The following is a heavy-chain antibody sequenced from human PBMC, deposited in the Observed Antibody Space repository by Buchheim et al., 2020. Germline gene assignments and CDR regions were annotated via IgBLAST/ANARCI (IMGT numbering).Heavy chain of an antibody. CDR1: GFTFSSYA. CDR3: AKDQSGLIGYYDSSGFFDY. J-gene: IGHJ4*02. Sequence: EVQLVESGGGLVQPGGSLRLSCAAPGFTFSSYAMSWVRQAPGKGLEWVSAISGSGGSTYYADSVKGRFTISRDNSKNTLYLQMNSLRAEDTAVYYCAKDQSGLIGYYDSSGFFDYWGQGTL. D-gene: IGHD3-22*01. CDR2: ISGSGGST. V-gene: IGHV3-23*04.